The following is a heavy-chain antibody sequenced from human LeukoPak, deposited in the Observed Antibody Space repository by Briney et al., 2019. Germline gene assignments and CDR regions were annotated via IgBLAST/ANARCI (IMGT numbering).Heavy chain of an antibody. CDR3: AGHTSCSSTSCYVVDY. V-gene: IGHV4-39*01. Sequence: SETLSLTCTVPGGSISSSSYYWGWIRQPPGKGLEWIGSIYYSGSTNYNPSLKSRVTISVDTSKNQFSLKLSSVTAGDTAVYYCAGHTSCSSTSCYVVDYWGQGTLVTVSS. J-gene: IGHJ4*02. CDR2: IYYSGST. CDR1: GGSISSSSYY. D-gene: IGHD2-2*01.